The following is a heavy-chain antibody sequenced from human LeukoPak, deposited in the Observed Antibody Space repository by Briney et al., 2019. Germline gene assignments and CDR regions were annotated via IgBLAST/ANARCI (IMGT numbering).Heavy chain of an antibody. D-gene: IGHD6-13*01. J-gene: IGHJ4*02. V-gene: IGHV3-48*03. CDR2: ISSSGSTI. Sequence: PGGSLRLSCAASGFTFSSYEMNWVRQAPGKGLEWVSYISSSGSTIYYADSVKGRFTISRDNAKNSLYLQMNSLRAEDTAAYYCARDPTAAAGTFSYFDYWGQGTLVTVSS. CDR3: ARDPTAAAGTFSYFDY. CDR1: GFTFSSYE.